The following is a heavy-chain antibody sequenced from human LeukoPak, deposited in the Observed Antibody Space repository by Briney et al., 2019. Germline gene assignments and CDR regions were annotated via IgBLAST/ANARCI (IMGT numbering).Heavy chain of an antibody. CDR2: INPSGGST. V-gene: IGHV1-46*01. CDR1: GYTFTSYY. CDR3: ARLGGEKAHDY. D-gene: IGHD3-16*01. J-gene: IGHJ4*02. Sequence: ASVKVSCKASGYTFTSYYMHWVGQPPGQGREWMGIINPSGGSTSYAQKFQGRVTMTRDTSTSTVNMDLSNLRSKDTAVYYCARLGGEKAHDYWGQGTLVTVSS.